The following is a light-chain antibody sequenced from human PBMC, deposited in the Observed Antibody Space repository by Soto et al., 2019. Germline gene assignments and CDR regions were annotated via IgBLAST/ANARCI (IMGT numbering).Light chain of an antibody. CDR1: ESVSSK. J-gene: IGKJ1*01. V-gene: IGKV3-15*01. CDR3: HHYNNWPWS. Sequence: EILMTQSPSTLSASAGERATLTCRASESVSSKLAWYQQKTGQAPRLLIYEASTRATGIPSSFSGSRSGTAFSLTTSSLQSADFVAYYCHHYNNWPWSFGQGTKVEVK. CDR2: EAS.